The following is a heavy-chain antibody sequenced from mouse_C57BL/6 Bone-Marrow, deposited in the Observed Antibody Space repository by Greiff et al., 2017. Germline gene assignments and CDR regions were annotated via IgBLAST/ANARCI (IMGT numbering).Heavy chain of an antibody. V-gene: IGHV14-4*01. CDR3: SSCDGNDCDF. D-gene: IGHD2-1*01. CDR1: GFNIKDDY. CDR2: IDPEIGDT. Sequence: EVQLQQSGAELVRPGASVKLSCTASGFNIKDDYIHWVKQRPEQGLEWIGWIDPEIGDTEYASKFQGKATITSDTSSNTAYLQLSSLTSEDTAVYYCSSCDGNDCDFWGQGNPLTVAS. J-gene: IGHJ2*01.